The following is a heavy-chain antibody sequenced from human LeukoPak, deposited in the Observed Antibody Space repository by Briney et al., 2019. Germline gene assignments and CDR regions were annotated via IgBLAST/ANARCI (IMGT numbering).Heavy chain of an antibody. J-gene: IGHJ4*02. V-gene: IGHV4-34*01. CDR2: INHSGST. Sequence: PSETLSLTCAVYGGSFSGYHWSWIRQPPGKGLEWIGEINHSGSTNYNPSLKSRVTISVDTSKNQFSLKLSSVTAADTAVYYCARGGGSYGYWGQGTLVTVSS. CDR1: GGSFSGYH. D-gene: IGHD1-26*01. CDR3: ARGGGSYGY.